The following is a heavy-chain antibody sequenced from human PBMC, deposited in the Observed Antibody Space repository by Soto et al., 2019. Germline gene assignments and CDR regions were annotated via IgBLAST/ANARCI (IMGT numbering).Heavy chain of an antibody. J-gene: IGHJ4*02. CDR1: GLTFTKYW. Sequence: GGSLRLSCAASGLTFTKYWFSWVRQAPGKGLEWVANINEGGSGKNYVDSVKGRFTISRDNAKNSVYLQMNSLRAEDTAVYFCPRGPFWGLGTLVTVSS. V-gene: IGHV3-7*01. CDR3: PRGPF. CDR2: INEGGSGK.